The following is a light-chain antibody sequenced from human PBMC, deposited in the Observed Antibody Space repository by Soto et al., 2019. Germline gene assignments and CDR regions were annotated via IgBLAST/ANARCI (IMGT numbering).Light chain of an antibody. Sequence: EIVLTQSPGTLCLSPGERATLSCRTSQSVRSSHLAWYQQKPGQAPRLLIYGASSRATGIPDRFSGSGSGTDFTLTISRLEPEDFAVYHCQQYSISPLTFGGGTKVEIK. V-gene: IGKV3-20*01. CDR3: QQYSISPLT. CDR1: QSVRSSH. CDR2: GAS. J-gene: IGKJ4*01.